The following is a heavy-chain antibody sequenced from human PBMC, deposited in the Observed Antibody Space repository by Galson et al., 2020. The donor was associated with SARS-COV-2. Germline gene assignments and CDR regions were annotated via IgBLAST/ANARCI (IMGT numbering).Heavy chain of an antibody. CDR2: ISGSGGST. CDR3: AKGLYCSSTSCSDYYYYYYMDV. Sequence: GGSLRLSCAASGFTFSSYAMSWVRQAPGKGLEWVSAISGSGGSTYYADSVKGRFTISRDNSKNTLYLQMNSLRAEDTAVYYCAKGLYCSSTSCSDYYYYYYMDVWGKGTTVTVSS. CDR1: GFTFSSYA. V-gene: IGHV3-23*01. D-gene: IGHD2-2*01. J-gene: IGHJ6*03.